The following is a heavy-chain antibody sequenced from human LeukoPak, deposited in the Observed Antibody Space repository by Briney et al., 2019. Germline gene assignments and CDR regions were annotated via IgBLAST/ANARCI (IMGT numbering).Heavy chain of an antibody. D-gene: IGHD2-2*01. Sequence: SETLSLTCTVSGGSISSYYWSWIRQPPGKGLEWIGYIYYSGSTNYNPSLKSRVTISVDTSKNQFSLKLSSVTAADTAVYYCARDRKYHRYFDYWGQGTLVTVSS. CDR1: GGSISSYY. J-gene: IGHJ4*02. CDR2: IYYSGST. V-gene: IGHV4-59*01. CDR3: ARDRKYHRYFDY.